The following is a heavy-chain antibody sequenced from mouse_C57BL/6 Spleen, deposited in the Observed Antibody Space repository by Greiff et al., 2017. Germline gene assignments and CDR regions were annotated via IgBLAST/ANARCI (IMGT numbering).Heavy chain of an antibody. CDR1: GYTFTDYY. J-gene: IGHJ3*01. V-gene: IGHV1-26*01. Sequence: VQLQQSGPELVKPGASVKISCNASGYTFTDYYMNWVKQSHGKSLEWIGDINPNNGGTSYNQKFKGKDTLTVDKSSSTAYMELRSLTSEDAAVYCCAEGFAYWGQGALVTVSA. CDR3: AEGFAY. CDR2: INPNNGGT.